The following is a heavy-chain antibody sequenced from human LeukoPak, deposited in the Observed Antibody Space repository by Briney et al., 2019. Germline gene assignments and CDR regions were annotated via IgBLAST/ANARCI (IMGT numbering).Heavy chain of an antibody. CDR1: GFTFSSYG. CDR2: IRYDGSNK. D-gene: IGHD3-9*01. V-gene: IGHV3-30*02. J-gene: IGHJ4*02. CDR3: ARLTYDILTGSPDY. Sequence: GGSLRLSCAASGFTFSSYGMHWVRQAPGKGLEWVAFIRYDGSNKYYADSVKGRFTISRGNSKNTLYLQMNSLRAEDTAVYYCARLTYDILTGSPDYWGQGTLVTVSS.